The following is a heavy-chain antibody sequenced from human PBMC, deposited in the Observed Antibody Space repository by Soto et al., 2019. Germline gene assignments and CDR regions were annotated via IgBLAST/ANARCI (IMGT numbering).Heavy chain of an antibody. J-gene: IGHJ4*02. D-gene: IGHD1-1*01. Sequence: EVQLVESGGGLVQPGGSLRLSCAASGFTFSSYSMNWVRQAPGKGLEWVSYISSSSSTIYYADSVKGRFTISRDNAKNALDLQMNSRRAEDTAVYYCATSDDPDDYWGQGTLVTVSS. CDR2: ISSSSSTI. CDR3: ATSDDPDDY. CDR1: GFTFSSYS. V-gene: IGHV3-48*01.